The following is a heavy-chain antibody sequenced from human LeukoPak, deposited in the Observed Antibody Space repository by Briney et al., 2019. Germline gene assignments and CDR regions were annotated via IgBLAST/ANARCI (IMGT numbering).Heavy chain of an antibody. Sequence: GGSLRLSCALSGFTLSRYGMHWVRRAPGKGLEWVADIWYDGSDKYYTDSVKGRFTNSRDNSKNTLFLQMNSLRAEDTATYYCARAGDAFDIWAQGTMVRVST. CDR2: IWYDGSDK. J-gene: IGHJ3*02. CDR3: ARAGDAFDI. CDR1: GFTLSRYG. V-gene: IGHV3-33*01.